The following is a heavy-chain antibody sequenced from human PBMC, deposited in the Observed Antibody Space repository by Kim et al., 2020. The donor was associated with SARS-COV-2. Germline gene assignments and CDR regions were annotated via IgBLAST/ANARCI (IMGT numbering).Heavy chain of an antibody. CDR3: AKERYYDILTGFP. V-gene: IGHV3-23*01. D-gene: IGHD3-9*01. J-gene: IGHJ4*02. CDR1: GFSFSSHA. Sequence: GGSLRLSCVASGFSFSSHAMSWVRQAPGKGLEWVSVISGNGDITYYGHSVKGRLTISRDNSKNTLYLQMNSLRAEEPAVSYCAKERYYDILTGFPWGQET. CDR2: ISGNGDIT.